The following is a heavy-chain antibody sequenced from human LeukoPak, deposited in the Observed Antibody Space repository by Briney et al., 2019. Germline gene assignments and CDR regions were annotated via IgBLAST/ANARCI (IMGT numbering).Heavy chain of an antibody. CDR1: GYSFINYW. CDR3: ACRDLTSTWSLP. Sequence: GESLKISCQGFGYSFINYWIGWVRQVPGKGMERMGVIYPGVSRVRYNPSFQGQVTLSVDNSINTAYLYWVSLRASDTAMYYCACRDLTSTWSLPWGQGTLVTVSS. D-gene: IGHD6-13*01. J-gene: IGHJ1*01. V-gene: IGHV5-51*01. CDR2: IYPGVSRV.